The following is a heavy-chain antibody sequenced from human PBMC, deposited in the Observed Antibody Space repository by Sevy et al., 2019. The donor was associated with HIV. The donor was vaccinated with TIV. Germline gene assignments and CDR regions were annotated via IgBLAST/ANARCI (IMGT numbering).Heavy chain of an antibody. CDR2: ISAYNGNT. J-gene: IGHJ6*02. CDR1: GYTFTSYG. V-gene: IGHV1-18*01. D-gene: IGHD5-18*01. CDR3: ARVSGTAMVIQINYYYYGMDV. Sequence: ASVKVSCKASGYTFTSYGISWVRQAPGQGLEWMGWISAYNGNTNYAQKLQGRVTMTTDTSTSTAYMELRSLRSDDTAVYYCARVSGTAMVIQINYYYYGMDVSGQRTPVTVSS.